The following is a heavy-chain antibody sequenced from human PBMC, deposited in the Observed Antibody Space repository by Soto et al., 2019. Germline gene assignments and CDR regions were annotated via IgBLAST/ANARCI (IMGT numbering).Heavy chain of an antibody. CDR3: AREGVAPYYYYGMDV. D-gene: IGHD5-12*01. V-gene: IGHV1-18*01. Sequence: ASVKVSFKAPGYTFTGSGISWVLQAPGQGLEWMGWISTYNGDTNYAQTFQGRVTMTTDTSTSTVHMEVRSLRSDDTAVYYCAREGVAPYYYYGMDVWGQGTTVTVS. CDR2: ISTYNGDT. CDR1: GYTFTGSG. J-gene: IGHJ6*02.